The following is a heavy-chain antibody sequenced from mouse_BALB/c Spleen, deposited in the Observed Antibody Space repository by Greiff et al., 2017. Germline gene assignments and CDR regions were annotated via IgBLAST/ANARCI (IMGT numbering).Heavy chain of an antibody. V-gene: IGHV5-17*02. J-gene: IGHJ3*01. CDR3: ARDGSGFAY. D-gene: IGHD1-1*01. CDR1: GFTFSSFG. Sequence: DVMLVESGGGLVQPGGSRKLSCAASGFTFSSFGMHWVRQAPEKGLEWVAYISSGSSTIYYADTVKGRFTISRDNPKNTLFLQMTSLRSEDTAMYYCARDGSGFAYWGQGTLVTVSA. CDR2: ISSGSSTI.